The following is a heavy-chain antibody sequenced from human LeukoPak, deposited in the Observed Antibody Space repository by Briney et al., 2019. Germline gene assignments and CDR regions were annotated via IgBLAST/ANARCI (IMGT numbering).Heavy chain of an antibody. V-gene: IGHV4-30-4*01. CDR3: ARVGCSGGSCYGLLDY. CDR2: IYYSGST. CDR1: GGSISSGDYY. D-gene: IGHD2-15*01. Sequence: SETLSLTCTVSGGSISSGDYYWSWIRQPPGKGLEWIGYIYYSGSTYYNPSLKSRVTISVDTSKNQFSLKLSSVTAADTAVYYCARVGCSGGSCYGLLDYWGQGTLVTVSS. J-gene: IGHJ4*02.